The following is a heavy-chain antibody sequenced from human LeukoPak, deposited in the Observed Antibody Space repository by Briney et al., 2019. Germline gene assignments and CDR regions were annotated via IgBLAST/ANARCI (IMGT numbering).Heavy chain of an antibody. D-gene: IGHD3-10*01. CDR1: GFTFRNYV. Sequence: GGSLRLSCAASGFTFRNYVIHWVRQAPGKGLEWVAVTSSDLNVKLYADSVKGRFTISKDNSRSTLYLQMNSLRPEDTAIYYCAREGYYGSGSPPSLYFDYWGQGTLVTVSS. J-gene: IGHJ4*02. CDR3: AREGYYGSGSPPSLYFDY. V-gene: IGHV3-30-3*01. CDR2: TSSDLNVK.